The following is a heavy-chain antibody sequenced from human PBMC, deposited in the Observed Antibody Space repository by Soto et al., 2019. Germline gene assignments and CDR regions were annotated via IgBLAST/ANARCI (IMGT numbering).Heavy chain of an antibody. D-gene: IGHD6-13*01. J-gene: IGHJ6*02. CDR2: INYSGRT. V-gene: IGHV4-31*03. CDR3: ARDQEAAADPEDYYGMDV. Sequence: QVQLQESGPGLVRPSQTLSLTCIVSGGSISGGVYYWSWIRQHPGKGLEWIGYINYSGRTYYNPSLKSRVTISVDTSKNQFSLKVSSVTAADTAVYYCARDQEAAADPEDYYGMDVWGQGTTVTVSS. CDR1: GGSISGGVYY.